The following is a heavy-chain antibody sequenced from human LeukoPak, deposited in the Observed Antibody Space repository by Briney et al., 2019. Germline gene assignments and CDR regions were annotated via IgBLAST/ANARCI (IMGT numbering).Heavy chain of an antibody. CDR1: GFTFDDYG. CDR2: ISGSGGST. CDR3: AKESGIAAAEGYGMDV. D-gene: IGHD6-13*01. V-gene: IGHV3-23*01. J-gene: IGHJ6*02. Sequence: GGSLRLSCAASGFTFDDYGMSWVRQAPGKGLEWVSAISGSGGSTYYADSVKGRFTISRDNSKNTLYLQMNSLRAEDTAVYYCAKESGIAAAEGYGMDVWGQGTTVTVSS.